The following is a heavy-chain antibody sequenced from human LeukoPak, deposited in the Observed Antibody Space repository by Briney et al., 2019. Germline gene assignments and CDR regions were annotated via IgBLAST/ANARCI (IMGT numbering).Heavy chain of an antibody. J-gene: IGHJ3*02. V-gene: IGHV3-21*04. Sequence: GGSLRLSCAASGFTFSSYSMNWVRQAPGKGLEWVSSISSSSSYIYYADSVKGRFTISRDNAKNSLYLQMNSLRAEDMALYYCAKDNAPDYDILTGYYSNGGAFDIWGQGTMVTVSS. CDR1: GFTFSSYS. D-gene: IGHD3-9*01. CDR3: AKDNAPDYDILTGYYSNGGAFDI. CDR2: ISSSSSYI.